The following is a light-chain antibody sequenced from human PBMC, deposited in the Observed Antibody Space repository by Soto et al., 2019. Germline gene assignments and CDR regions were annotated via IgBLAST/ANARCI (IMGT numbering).Light chain of an antibody. CDR2: KAS. J-gene: IGKJ1*01. CDR3: QQYNGFPRT. CDR1: QSLSSW. V-gene: IGKV1-5*03. Sequence: DIQMTQSPSTLSASVGDRVTITCRASQSLSSWLAWYQQKPGKAPKLLIYKASSLQSGVPSRFSGTGSGTEFTLTITSLQPDDFAIYYCQQYNGFPRTFGQGTKVEIK.